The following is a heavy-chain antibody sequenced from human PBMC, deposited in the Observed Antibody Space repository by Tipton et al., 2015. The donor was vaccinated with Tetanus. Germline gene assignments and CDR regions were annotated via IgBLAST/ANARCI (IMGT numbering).Heavy chain of an antibody. CDR1: GGSISSGDYY. CDR2: IYYSGST. Sequence: TLSLTCIVSGGSISSGDYYWSWIRQPPGKGLEWIGYIYYSGSTYYNPSLKSRVTISVDTSKNQFSLKLSSVTAADTAVYYCARRRGVYSGSYFDYWGQGTLVTVSS. V-gene: IGHV4-30-4*01. J-gene: IGHJ4*02. CDR3: ARRRGVYSGSYFDY. D-gene: IGHD1-26*01.